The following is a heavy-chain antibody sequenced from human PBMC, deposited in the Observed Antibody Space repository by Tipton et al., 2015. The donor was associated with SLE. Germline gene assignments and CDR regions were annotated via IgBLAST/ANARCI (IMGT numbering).Heavy chain of an antibody. CDR2: ISSSGSTI. Sequence: SLRLSCAASGFTFSDYYMSWIRQAPGKGLEWVSYISSSGSTIYYADSVKGRFTISRDNSKNTLYLQMNSLRAEDTVMYYCARDQKDFWRASLRGWFDPWGQGTLVTVSS. V-gene: IGHV3-11*04. D-gene: IGHD3-3*01. CDR1: GFTFSDYY. J-gene: IGHJ5*02. CDR3: ARDQKDFWRASLRGWFDP.